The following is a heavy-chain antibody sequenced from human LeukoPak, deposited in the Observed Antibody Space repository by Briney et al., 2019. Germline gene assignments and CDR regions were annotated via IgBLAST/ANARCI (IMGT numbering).Heavy chain of an antibody. Sequence: SETLSLTCTVSGGSISSSSYYWGWIRQPPGKGLEWIGSIYYSGSTYYNPSLKSRVTISVGTSKNQFSLKLSSVTAADTAVYYCARERIAAAGTGWFDPWGQGTLVTVSS. CDR2: IYYSGST. V-gene: IGHV4-39*07. CDR3: ARERIAAAGTGWFDP. J-gene: IGHJ5*02. CDR1: GGSISSSSYY. D-gene: IGHD6-13*01.